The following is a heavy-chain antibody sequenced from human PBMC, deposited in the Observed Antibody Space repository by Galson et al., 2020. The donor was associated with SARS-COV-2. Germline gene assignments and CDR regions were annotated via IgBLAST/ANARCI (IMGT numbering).Heavy chain of an antibody. Sequence: ESLRLSCEVSGFTFSSYSMNWVRQAPGKGLEWVSSISSSSDYIYYADSLKGRFTISRDNGKNSLSLQMNSLRAEDTAVYYCTRDASWAMFGMDVWGQGTTVTVSS. CDR2: ISSSSDYI. J-gene: IGHJ6*02. V-gene: IGHV3-21*01. D-gene: IGHD1-26*01. CDR1: GFTFSSYS. CDR3: TRDASWAMFGMDV.